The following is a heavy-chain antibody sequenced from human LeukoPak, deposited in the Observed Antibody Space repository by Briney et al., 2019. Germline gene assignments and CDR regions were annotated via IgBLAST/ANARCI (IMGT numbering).Heavy chain of an antibody. CDR3: ARFGVDYDMDV. J-gene: IGHJ6*02. CDR1: GGSISGYY. Sequence: SETLSLTCTVSGGSISGYYWTWIRQPPGKGLEWIGQIYYTGRADYNPSLKSRITISVDTSKNQISLRLSSVTAADTAIYYCARFGVDYDMDVWGQGTTVTVSS. D-gene: IGHD3-16*01. V-gene: IGHV4-59*01. CDR2: IYYTGRA.